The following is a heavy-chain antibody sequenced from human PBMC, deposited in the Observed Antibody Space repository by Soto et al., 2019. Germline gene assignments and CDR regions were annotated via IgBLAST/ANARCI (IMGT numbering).Heavy chain of an antibody. J-gene: IGHJ4*02. Sequence: QVQLVQSGAEVKKPGASVKVSCKASGYTFSNFYIHWVRQAPGQGLEWMGIINPSGGSTSCAQKFQGRVTMTRDTSTSTVYMELSSLRSEDTAVHYCARADYYGSSGYHLDYWGQGTLVTVSS. CDR1: GYTFSNFY. V-gene: IGHV1-46*01. D-gene: IGHD3-22*01. CDR2: INPSGGST. CDR3: ARADYYGSSGYHLDY.